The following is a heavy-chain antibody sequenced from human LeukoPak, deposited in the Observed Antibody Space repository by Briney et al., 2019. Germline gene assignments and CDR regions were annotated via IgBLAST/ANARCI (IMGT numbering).Heavy chain of an antibody. CDR1: GGSISSSSYY. J-gene: IGHJ6*02. V-gene: IGHV4-39*01. CDR3: ARQYSTVTTIWAFSYYYYYGMDA. CDR2: IYYSGST. Sequence: SETLSLTCTVSGGSISSSSYYWGWIRQPPGKGLEWIGSIYYSGSTYYNPSLKSRVTISVDTSKSQFSLKLSSVTAADTAVYYCARQYSTVTTIWAFSYYYYYGMDAWGQGTTVTVSS. D-gene: IGHD4-17*01.